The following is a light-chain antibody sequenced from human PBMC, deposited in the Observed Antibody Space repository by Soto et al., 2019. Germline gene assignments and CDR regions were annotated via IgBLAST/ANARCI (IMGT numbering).Light chain of an antibody. CDR1: SSDVGGYNY. CDR3: SSSTTSSTQV. CDR2: EVN. V-gene: IGLV2-14*01. J-gene: IGLJ3*02. Sequence: QSALTQPASVSGSPGQSITISCAGTSSDVGGYNYVSWYQQHPGKAPKLMIYEVNYRPSGVSDRFSGSKSGNTASLTISGLHAEDEADYYCSSSTTSSTQVFGGGTKLTVL.